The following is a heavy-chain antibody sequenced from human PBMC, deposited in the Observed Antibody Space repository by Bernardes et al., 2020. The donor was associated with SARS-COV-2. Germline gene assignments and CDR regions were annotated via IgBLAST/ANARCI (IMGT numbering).Heavy chain of an antibody. Sequence: SESLSLTCTVFGGPVTFQTYHWSWLLQPPGKGLEWIGHVYYSGSRSNKYNPSLDSRATISADASKNQFSLQLRSVTAADTAVYFCLGYMEGGGGLGYWGPGAQVTVSS. CDR3: LGYMEGGGGLGY. V-gene: IGHV4-61*01. J-gene: IGHJ4*02. CDR1: GGPVTFQTYH. D-gene: IGHD3-16*01. CDR2: VYYSGSRSN.